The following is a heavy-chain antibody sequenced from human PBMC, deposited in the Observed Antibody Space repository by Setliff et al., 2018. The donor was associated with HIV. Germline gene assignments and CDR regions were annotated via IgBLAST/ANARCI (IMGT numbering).Heavy chain of an antibody. D-gene: IGHD2-15*01. V-gene: IGHV3-74*01. CDR1: GFTFNSYW. J-gene: IGHJ3*02. Sequence: RGSLRLSCAGSGFTFNSYWMYWVRQAPGKGLVCVSRVNNDGTDTIYADSVKGRFTISRDNAKSTVYLQMGSLSADDTAVYYCARGGFNHAFDIWGKGTMVTVSS. CDR3: ARGGFNHAFDI. CDR2: VNNDGTDT.